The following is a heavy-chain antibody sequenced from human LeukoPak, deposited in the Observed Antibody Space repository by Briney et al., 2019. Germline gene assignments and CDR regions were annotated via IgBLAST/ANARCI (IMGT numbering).Heavy chain of an antibody. V-gene: IGHV4-4*09. CDR2: IYINGDT. J-gene: IGHJ6*03. D-gene: IGHD1-1*01. CDR1: GDSISSFY. Sequence: SETLSLTCTVPGDSISSFYWSWIRQAPGKGLECIGFIYINGDTSYNPSLKGRATLSLDTSKNQFSLRLTSVTAADTAVYYCAKMNGYMDVWGKGTTVTVSS. CDR3: AKMNGYMDV.